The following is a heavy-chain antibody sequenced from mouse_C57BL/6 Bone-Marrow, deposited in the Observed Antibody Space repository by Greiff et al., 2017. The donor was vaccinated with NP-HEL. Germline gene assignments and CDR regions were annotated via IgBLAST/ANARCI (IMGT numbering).Heavy chain of an antibody. CDR1: GFTFSNYW. D-gene: IGHD1-1*01. CDR3: TVYYYGSRGGYFDV. J-gene: IGHJ1*03. Sequence: EVMLVESGGGLVQPGGSMKLSCVASGFTFSNYWMNWVRQSPEKGLEWVAQIRLKSDNYATHYAESVKGRFTISRDDSKSSVYLQMNNLRAEDTGIYYCTVYYYGSRGGYFDVWGTGTTVTVSS. V-gene: IGHV6-3*01. CDR2: IRLKSDNYAT.